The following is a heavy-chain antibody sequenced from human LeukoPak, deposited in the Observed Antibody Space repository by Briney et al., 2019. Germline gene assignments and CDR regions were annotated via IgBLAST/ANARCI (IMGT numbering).Heavy chain of an antibody. D-gene: IGHD3-10*01. Sequence: LRLSCAASGFTVSSNYMSWVRQAPGKGLEWIGEINHSGSTNYNPSLKSRVTISVDTSKNQFSLKLSSVTAADTAVYYCARRPYGSGRGWFDPWGQGTLVTVSS. J-gene: IGHJ5*02. CDR2: INHSGST. CDR3: ARRPYGSGRGWFDP. CDR1: GFTVSSNY. V-gene: IGHV4-34*01.